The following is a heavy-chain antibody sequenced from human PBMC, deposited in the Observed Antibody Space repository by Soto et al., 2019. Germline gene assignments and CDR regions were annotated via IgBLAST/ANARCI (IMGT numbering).Heavy chain of an antibody. CDR2: IYYSGST. CDR1: GGSTSSYY. CDR3: ARARIMITFGGVIGSDFDY. J-gene: IGHJ4*02. Sequence: SETLSLTCTVSGGSTSSYYWSWIRQPPGKGLEWIGYIYYSGSTNYNPSLKSRVTISVDTSKNQFSLKLSSVTAADTSVYYCARARIMITFGGVIGSDFDYWGQGTLVTVSS. D-gene: IGHD3-16*02. V-gene: IGHV4-59*01.